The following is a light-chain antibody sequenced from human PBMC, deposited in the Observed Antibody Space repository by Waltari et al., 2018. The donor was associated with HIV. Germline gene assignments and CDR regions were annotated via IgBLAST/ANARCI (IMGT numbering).Light chain of an antibody. V-gene: IGKV1-5*03. CDR2: KAS. Sequence: DIQMTQSPSTLSASVADRVTIPCRASQSISNWLAWYQQKPGKAPKLLIYKASSLESGVPSRFSGSGSGTEFTLTISSLQPDDFATYYCQQYNNYWTFGQGTKVEIK. CDR1: QSISNW. CDR3: QQYNNYWT. J-gene: IGKJ1*01.